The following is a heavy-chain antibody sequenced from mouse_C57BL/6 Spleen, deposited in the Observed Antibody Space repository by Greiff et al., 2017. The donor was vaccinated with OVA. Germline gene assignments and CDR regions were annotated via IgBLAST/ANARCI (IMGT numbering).Heavy chain of an antibody. CDR1: GFTFSSYA. CDR3: AREDYGSPFAY. D-gene: IGHD1-1*01. Sequence: EVQRVESGGGLVKPGGSLKLSCAASGFTFSSYAMSWVRQIPEKRLEWVATISDGGSYTYYPDNVKGRFTISRDNAKNNLYLQMSHLKSEDTAMYYCAREDYGSPFAYWGQGTLVTVSA. CDR2: ISDGGSYT. J-gene: IGHJ3*01. V-gene: IGHV5-4*01.